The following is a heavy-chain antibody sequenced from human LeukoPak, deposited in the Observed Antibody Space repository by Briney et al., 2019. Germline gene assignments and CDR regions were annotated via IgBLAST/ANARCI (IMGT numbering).Heavy chain of an antibody. CDR1: GYTFTSYG. V-gene: IGHV3-53*01. J-gene: IGHJ4*02. CDR2: LFSGAST. Sequence: ASVKVSCKASGYTFTSYGISWVRQAPGKGLEWLSVLFSGASTNYADSVKGRFTISRDQSKNTLFLQMNNLRVEDTAVYYCTRDPVTYCGGDCWGQGTLVTVSS. CDR3: TRDPVTYCGGDC. D-gene: IGHD2-21*01.